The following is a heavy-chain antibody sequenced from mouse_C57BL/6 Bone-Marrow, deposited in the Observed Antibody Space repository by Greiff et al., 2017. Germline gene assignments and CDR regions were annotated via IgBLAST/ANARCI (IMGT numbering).Heavy chain of an antibody. CDR3: ERVITTVVATD. J-gene: IGHJ2*01. CDR2: IYPGSGST. D-gene: IGHD1-1*01. V-gene: IGHV1-55*01. CDR1: GYTFTSYW. Sequence: QVQLQQPGAELVKPGASVKMSCKASGYTFTSYWITWVKQRPGQGLEWIGDIYPGSGSTNYNEKFKSKATMTVDTSSSTAYMQLSRLTSAESAVDVCERVITTVVATDWGQGTTLTVSS.